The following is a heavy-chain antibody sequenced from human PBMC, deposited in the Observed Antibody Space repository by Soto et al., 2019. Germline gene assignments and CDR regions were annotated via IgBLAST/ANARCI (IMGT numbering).Heavy chain of an antibody. CDR2: ISSTGTDI. CDR1: GFSFSDYV. Sequence: GGSLRLSCAASGFSFSDYVMNWVRQAPGKGLEWVSSISSTGTDIDDADSVKGRFTISRDNAKNLLFLQMDSLRVEDTAVYYCARARSDYYAMDVWGQGTTVTVSS. J-gene: IGHJ6*02. CDR3: ARARSDYYAMDV. V-gene: IGHV3-21*06.